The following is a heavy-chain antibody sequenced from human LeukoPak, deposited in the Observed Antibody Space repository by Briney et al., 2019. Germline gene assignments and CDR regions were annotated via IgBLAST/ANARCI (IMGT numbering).Heavy chain of an antibody. D-gene: IGHD3-22*01. CDR3: ARDGGGYDSSGPRFNY. J-gene: IGHJ4*02. CDR1: GFTFSSYA. CDR2: ISYDGSNK. V-gene: IGHV3-30-3*01. Sequence: GGSLRLSCAASGFTFSSYAMHWVRQAPGKGLEWVAVISYDGSNKYYADSVEGRFTISRDNSKNTLYLQMNSLRAEDTAVYYCARDGGGYDSSGPRFNYWGQGTLVTVSS.